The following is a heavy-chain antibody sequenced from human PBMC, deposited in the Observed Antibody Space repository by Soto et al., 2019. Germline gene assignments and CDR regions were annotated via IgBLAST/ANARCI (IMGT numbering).Heavy chain of an antibody. J-gene: IGHJ5*02. V-gene: IGHV4-61*01. Sequence: QVQLQESGPGLVKPSETLSLTCSVSGGSVSSDSYYWSWIRQPPGKGLEFIGYIYYSGITNYNPSLKSRVTISLATSKNQFSLRLTSVTAADTAVYYCATISLTYWFDPWGQGTLVTVSS. CDR3: ATISLTYWFDP. CDR1: GGSVSSDSYY. CDR2: IYYSGIT.